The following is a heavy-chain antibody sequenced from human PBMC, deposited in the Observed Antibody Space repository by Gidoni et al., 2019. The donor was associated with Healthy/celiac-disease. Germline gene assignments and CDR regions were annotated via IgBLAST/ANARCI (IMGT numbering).Heavy chain of an antibody. CDR3: AHRPRLRLGELSLGYFDL. CDR2: IYWNDDK. Sequence: QITLKESGPTLVKPTQTLTLTCTFSGFSLSTSGVGVGWIRQPPGKALEWLALIYWNDDKRYSPSLKSRLTITKDTSKNQVVLTMTNMDPVDTATYYCAHRPRLRLGELSLGYFDLWGRGTLVTVSS. J-gene: IGHJ2*01. V-gene: IGHV2-5*01. CDR1: GFSLSTSGVG. D-gene: IGHD3-16*02.